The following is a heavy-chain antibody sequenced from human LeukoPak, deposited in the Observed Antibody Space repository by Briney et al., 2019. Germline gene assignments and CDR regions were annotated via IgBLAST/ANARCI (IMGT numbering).Heavy chain of an antibody. CDR2: ISYIGST. V-gene: IGHV4-59*01. Sequence: SETLSLTCTVSGDSISGYYWSWIRQPPGKGLEWIGYISYIGSTNYNPSLKSRVTISIDTSKNQFSLKLRSVTAADTAVYYCARDLITVTKGFDIWGQGTMVSVSS. D-gene: IGHD4-17*01. J-gene: IGHJ3*02. CDR1: GDSISGYY. CDR3: ARDLITVTKGFDI.